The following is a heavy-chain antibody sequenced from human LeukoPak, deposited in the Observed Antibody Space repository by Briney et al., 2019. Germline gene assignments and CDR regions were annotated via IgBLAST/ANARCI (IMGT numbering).Heavy chain of an antibody. CDR1: GGSITSYY. V-gene: IGHV4-59*01. J-gene: IGHJ4*02. CDR3: ARGERPGREY. D-gene: IGHD6-6*01. CDR2: ISYSRST. Sequence: SETLSLTCTVSGGSITSYYWSWIRQPPGKGLEWIGYISYSRSTNYNPSLKRRATMSLDTSKNQFSLNLNSVTAADTAVYYCARGERPGREYWRQGTLVTVSS.